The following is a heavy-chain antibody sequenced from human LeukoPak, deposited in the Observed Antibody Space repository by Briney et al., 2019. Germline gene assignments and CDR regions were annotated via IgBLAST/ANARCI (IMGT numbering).Heavy chain of an antibody. Sequence: GGSLRLSCAASGFTFSSYWMHWVRPAPGKGLGWVSRINSDGSSTSYADSVKGRFTISRDNAKNTLYLQMNSLRAEDTAVYYCARDTAMVTDYYGMDVWGQGTTVTVSS. J-gene: IGHJ6*02. V-gene: IGHV3-74*01. CDR2: INSDGSST. CDR1: GFTFSSYW. CDR3: ARDTAMVTDYYGMDV. D-gene: IGHD5-18*01.